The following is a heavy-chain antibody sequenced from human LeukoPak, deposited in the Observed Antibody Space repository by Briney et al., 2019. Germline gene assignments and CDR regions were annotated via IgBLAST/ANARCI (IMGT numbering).Heavy chain of an antibody. Sequence: SQTLSLTCAISVDSVSSNSAAWTWIRQSPSRGLECLGRTYYRSKWYNDYAVSLKSRITIDPDQPKNQFSLQLESVTPQDTAVYYCASGGIFSSGMDVWGQGTAVTVSS. J-gene: IGHJ6*01. CDR2: TYYRSKWYN. V-gene: IGHV6-1*01. D-gene: IGHD3-3*02. CDR1: VDSVSSNSAA. CDR3: ASGGIFSSGMDV.